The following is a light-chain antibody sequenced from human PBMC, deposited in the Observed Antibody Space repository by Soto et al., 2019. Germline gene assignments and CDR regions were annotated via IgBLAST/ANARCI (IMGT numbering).Light chain of an antibody. CDR3: CSYAGSYTLKV. J-gene: IGLJ2*01. Sequence: QSVLTQPRSVSGSPGQSVTISCTGTSSDVGGYNYVSWYQQHPGKAPKLMIYDVSKRPSGVPDRFSGSKSGNTASLTISGLQAEDEADYYCCSYAGSYTLKVFGGGTKVTVL. CDR1: SSDVGGYNY. CDR2: DVS. V-gene: IGLV2-11*01.